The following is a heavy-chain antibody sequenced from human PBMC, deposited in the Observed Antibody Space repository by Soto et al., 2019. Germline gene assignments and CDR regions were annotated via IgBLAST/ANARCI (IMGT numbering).Heavy chain of an antibody. D-gene: IGHD1-20*01. J-gene: IGHJ4*02. Sequence: EVQLLESGGGLVQPGGSLRLSCAASGFTFSSYAMSWVRQAPGKGLEWVSGISGSGGTTNYADSVKGRFTVSRDNSKNTLYLQMNSLRAEDTAVYSCAKRYNWNPVDYWGQGTLVTVSS. V-gene: IGHV3-23*01. CDR1: GFTFSSYA. CDR2: ISGSGGTT. CDR3: AKRYNWNPVDY.